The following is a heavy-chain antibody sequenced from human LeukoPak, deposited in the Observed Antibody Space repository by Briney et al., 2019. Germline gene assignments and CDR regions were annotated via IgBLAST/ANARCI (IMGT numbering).Heavy chain of an antibody. CDR2: ISGSGVST. Sequence: HPGGSLRLSCAASGFTFSSYAVTWVRQAPGKGLEWVSAISGSGVSTYYADSVKGRFTISRDNSKNTLYLQMNSLRAEDTAVYYCAKGPTFDPKYSSGSPDYWGQGTLVTVSS. V-gene: IGHV3-23*01. CDR3: AKGPTFDPKYSSGSPDY. D-gene: IGHD6-19*01. CDR1: GFTFSSYA. J-gene: IGHJ4*02.